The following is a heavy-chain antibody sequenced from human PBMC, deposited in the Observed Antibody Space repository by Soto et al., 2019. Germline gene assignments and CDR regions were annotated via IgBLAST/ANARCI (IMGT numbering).Heavy chain of an antibody. CDR2: ISYDGSNK. V-gene: IGHV3-30*18. J-gene: IGHJ6*02. CDR3: AKDSDALITMMFIGYYGMDV. CDR1: GFTFSSYG. Sequence: HPGGSLRLSCAASGFTFSSYGMHWVRQAPGKGLEWVAVISYDGSNKYYADSVKGRFTISRDNSKNTLYLQMNSLRAEDTAVYYCAKDSDALITMMFIGYYGMDVWGQGTTVTVSS. D-gene: IGHD3-22*01.